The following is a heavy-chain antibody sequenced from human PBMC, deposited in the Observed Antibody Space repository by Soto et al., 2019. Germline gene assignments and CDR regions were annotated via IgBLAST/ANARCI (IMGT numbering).Heavy chain of an antibody. CDR2: IYYSGNI. CDR1: GGSISSSSYY. CDR3: ARDPGRLGGAFYYFDY. J-gene: IGHJ4*02. D-gene: IGHD2-21*01. V-gene: IGHV4-39*02. Sequence: SETLSLTCTVSGGSISSSSYYWGWIRQPPGKGLEWIGTIYYSGNIYYNPSLKSRVTISVDTAKNQFSLKLSSVTAADTAVYYCARDPGRLGGAFYYFDYWGQGTLVTVSS.